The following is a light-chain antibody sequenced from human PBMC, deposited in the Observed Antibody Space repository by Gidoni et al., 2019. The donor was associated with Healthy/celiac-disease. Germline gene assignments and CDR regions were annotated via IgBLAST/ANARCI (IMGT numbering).Light chain of an antibody. J-gene: IGKJ2*01. CDR3: QQYNSYSMYT. Sequence: DIQMTQSPSTLPASVGDRVTITCRASQSISSWLAWYQQKPGKVPKLLIYGASSLESGVPSMFSGSGSGTEFTLTISSLQPDDFATYYCQQYNSYSMYTFXQXTKLEIK. CDR1: QSISSW. CDR2: GAS. V-gene: IGKV1-5*01.